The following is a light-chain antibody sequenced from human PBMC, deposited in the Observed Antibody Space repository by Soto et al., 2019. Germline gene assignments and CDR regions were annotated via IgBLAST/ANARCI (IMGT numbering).Light chain of an antibody. V-gene: IGKV3-15*01. CDR3: QQGNNWPWT. CDR2: GAS. Sequence: EIVMTQSPATLSVSPGESATLSCRASQSVSSHLVWYQQRPGQAPRPLIYGASTRATGVPARFSGSGSGIEFTLTISSLQSGDFAVYYCQQGNNWPWTFGQGTKVEIK. J-gene: IGKJ1*01. CDR1: QSVSSH.